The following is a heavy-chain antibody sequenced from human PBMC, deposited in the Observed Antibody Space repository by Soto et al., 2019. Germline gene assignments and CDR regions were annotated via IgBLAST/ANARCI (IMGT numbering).Heavy chain of an antibody. D-gene: IGHD2-2*01. V-gene: IGHV4-59*08. CDR3: ARVVIVPAARGHYNYFYMDV. CDR1: GGSISGYY. Sequence: SETLSLTCTVSGGSISGYYWSWIRQPPGKGLEWIGYIYSSGSPNYNPSPKGRAAISVDTSENQTSLRLSSVTAADTAVYYFARVVIVPAARGHYNYFYMDVWGKGTTVTVSS. J-gene: IGHJ6*03. CDR2: IYSSGSP.